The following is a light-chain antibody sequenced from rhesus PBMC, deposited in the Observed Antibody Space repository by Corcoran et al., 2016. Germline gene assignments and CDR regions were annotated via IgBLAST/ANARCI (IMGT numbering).Light chain of an antibody. CDR3: QQHDSNPRT. J-gene: IGKJ1*01. V-gene: IGKV1-22*01. CDR2: KAS. Sequence: DIQMTQSPSSLSASVGDTVTITCRASQSISSWLDWYQQKPGKAPKLLIYKASSLQRGVPSRFSGSGSGTDFPPTISILQPEDFATFYCQQHDSNPRTFGQGTKVEIK. CDR1: QSISSW.